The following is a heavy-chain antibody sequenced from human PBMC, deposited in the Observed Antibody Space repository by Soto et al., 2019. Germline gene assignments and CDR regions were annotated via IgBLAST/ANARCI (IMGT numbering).Heavy chain of an antibody. V-gene: IGHV3-23*01. CDR3: AKGDQWLVDYFHH. CDR2: VSRSGDST. Sequence: EVHLLESGGGLVQPGGSLRLSCAASGFSFSNYAMSWVRQAPGKGLEWVSAVSRSGDSTYYADSMKGRFTVSRDNSKNTLYLQMHSLIVEDTALYYCAKGDQWLVDYFHHWGQGTLVTVSS. J-gene: IGHJ1*01. CDR1: GFSFSNYA. D-gene: IGHD6-19*01.